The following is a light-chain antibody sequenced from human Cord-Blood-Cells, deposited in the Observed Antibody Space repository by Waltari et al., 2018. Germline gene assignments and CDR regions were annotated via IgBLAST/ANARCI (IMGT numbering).Light chain of an antibody. CDR2: GAS. CDR3: QQYXNWPPWT. CDR1: QSVSSN. V-gene: IGKV3-15*01. J-gene: IGKJ1*01. Sequence: EIVMTQSPATLSVSPGERATLSCRASQSVSSNLAWYQQKPGQAPRLLIYGASTRATGIPARFSGSGSGTEFTLTISSLQSEDFAVYYCQQYXNWPPWTFGQGTXVEIK.